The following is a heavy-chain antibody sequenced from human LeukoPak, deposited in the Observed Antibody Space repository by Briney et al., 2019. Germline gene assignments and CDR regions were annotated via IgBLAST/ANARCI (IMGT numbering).Heavy chain of an antibody. CDR1: GYTFTGYY. V-gene: IGHV1-2*02. CDR2: INPNSGGT. CDR3: ARSEDTAMDLFDY. J-gene: IGHJ4*02. D-gene: IGHD5-18*01. Sequence: ASVKVSCKASGYTFTGYYMRWVRQAPGQGLEWMGWINPNSGGTNYAQKFQGRVTMTRDTSISTAYMELSRLRSDDAAVYYCARSEDTAMDLFDYWGQGTLVTVSS.